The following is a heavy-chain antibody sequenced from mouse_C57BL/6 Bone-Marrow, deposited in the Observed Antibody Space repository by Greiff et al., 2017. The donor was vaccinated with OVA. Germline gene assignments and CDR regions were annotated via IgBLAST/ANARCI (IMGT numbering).Heavy chain of an antibody. J-gene: IGHJ3*01. CDR3: ARGRVSAWFAY. Sequence: VQLQQSGAELVRPGSSVKLSCKASGYTFTSYWMDWVKQRPGQGLEWIGNIYPSDSETHYNQKFKDKAPLTVAKSSSTVYMALSRLTSEYSAIYDCARGRVSAWFAYWGQGTLVTVSA. CDR1: GYTFTSYW. V-gene: IGHV1-61*01. CDR2: IYPSDSET.